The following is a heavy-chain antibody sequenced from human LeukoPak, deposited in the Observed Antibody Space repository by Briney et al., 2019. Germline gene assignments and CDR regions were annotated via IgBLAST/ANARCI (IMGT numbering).Heavy chain of an antibody. Sequence: ASVKVSCKASGGTFSSYAISWVRQAPGQGLEWMGGIIPIFGTANYAQKFQGRVTITADESTSTAYMELSSLRSEDTAVYYCARGPLGRDFWSGYYLGYFDYWGQGTLVTVSS. CDR3: ARGPLGRDFWSGYYLGYFDY. CDR1: GGTFSSYA. D-gene: IGHD3-3*01. V-gene: IGHV1-69*13. CDR2: IIPIFGTA. J-gene: IGHJ4*02.